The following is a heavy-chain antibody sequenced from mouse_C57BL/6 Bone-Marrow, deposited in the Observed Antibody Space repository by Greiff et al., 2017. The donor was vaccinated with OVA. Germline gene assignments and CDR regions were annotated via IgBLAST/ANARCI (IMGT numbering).Heavy chain of an antibody. J-gene: IGHJ2*01. Sequence: EVMLVESGGGLVQSGRSLRLSCATSGFTFSDFYMEWVRQAPGKGLEWIAASRNKANDYTTEYSASVKGRFIVSRDTSQSILYLQMNALRAEDTAIYYCARSRFLYYFDYWGQGTTLTVSS. CDR1: GFTFSDFY. CDR3: ARSRFLYYFDY. CDR2: SRNKANDYTT. V-gene: IGHV7-1*01. D-gene: IGHD1-1*01.